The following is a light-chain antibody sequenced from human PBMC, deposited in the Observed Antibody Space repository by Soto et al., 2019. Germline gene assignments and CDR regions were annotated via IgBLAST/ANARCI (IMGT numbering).Light chain of an antibody. CDR1: QSVSASY. Sequence: EIVLTQSPGTLSLSPAERATLSCRASQSVSASYFAWYQHKPGQAPRLLIYGASSRATGIPDRFSGSGSGTDFTLTISRLEPEDFAVYYCQQYGLSPYTFGQGTKLEI. V-gene: IGKV3-20*01. CDR2: GAS. J-gene: IGKJ2*01. CDR3: QQYGLSPYT.